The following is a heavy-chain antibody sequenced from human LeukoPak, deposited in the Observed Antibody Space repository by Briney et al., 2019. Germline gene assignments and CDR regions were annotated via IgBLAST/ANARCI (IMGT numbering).Heavy chain of an antibody. Sequence: GASVKVSFKASGYTFISYGISWVRQAPGQGLEWMGWISGYNGNTNYAQNLQGRVTMTTDTSTSTAYMELRSLRSDDTAVYYCARGLGVVTAQSEQPKPRYFDPRGRGTQVTVSS. V-gene: IGHV1-18*01. CDR1: GYTFISYG. CDR2: ISGYNGNT. D-gene: IGHD2-21*02. J-gene: IGHJ2*01. CDR3: ARGLGVVTAQSEQPKPRYFDP.